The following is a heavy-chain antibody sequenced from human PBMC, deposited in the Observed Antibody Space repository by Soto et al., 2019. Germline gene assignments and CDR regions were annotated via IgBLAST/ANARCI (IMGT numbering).Heavy chain of an antibody. CDR2: IIPIFGTA. D-gene: IGHD5-12*01. J-gene: IGHJ4*02. V-gene: IGHV1-69*01. CDR1: GGTFSSYA. Sequence: QVQLVQSGAAVKKPGSSVKVSCKASGGTFSSYAISWVRQAPGQGLEWMGGIIPIFGTANYAQKFQGRVTITADGCTSTADIDLSCLRSEDTAVYYCARGSGAYSGYDYDCGDWGQGTLVTVSS. CDR3: ARGSGAYSGYDYDCGD.